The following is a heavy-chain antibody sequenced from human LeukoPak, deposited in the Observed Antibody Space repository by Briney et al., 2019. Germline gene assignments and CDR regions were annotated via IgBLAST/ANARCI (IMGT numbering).Heavy chain of an antibody. CDR2: IIPIFGTV. D-gene: IGHD6-13*01. Sequence: ASVKVSCKASGGTFSSTAFSRLRHAPGQGFQWMVTIIPIFGTVNYAQKFQARVTITADESTDTVYMELRSLTSEDTAVYYCATEMSSTWYAAFDIWGQGTMVTVSS. V-gene: IGHV1-69*13. CDR3: ATEMSSTWYAAFDI. CDR1: GGTFSSTA. J-gene: IGHJ3*02.